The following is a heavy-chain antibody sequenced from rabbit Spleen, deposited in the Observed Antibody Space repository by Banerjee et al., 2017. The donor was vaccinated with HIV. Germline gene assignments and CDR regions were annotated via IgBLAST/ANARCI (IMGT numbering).Heavy chain of an antibody. D-gene: IGHD1-1*01. Sequence: QEQLEESGGDLVKPEGSLTLTCTASGFSFSSSDYMCWVRQAPGKGLEWIGYIDPVFGSAYYASWVNGRFSISRENTQNTVSLQLNSLTAADTATYFCARDTSSSFSSYGMDLWGQGTLVTVS. CDR3: ARDTSSSFSSYGMDL. CDR2: IDPVFGSA. CDR1: GFSFSSSDY. J-gene: IGHJ6*01. V-gene: IGHV1S45*01.